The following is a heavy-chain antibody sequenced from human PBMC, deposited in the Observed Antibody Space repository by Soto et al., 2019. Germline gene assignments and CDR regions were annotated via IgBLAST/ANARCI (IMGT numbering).Heavy chain of an antibody. V-gene: IGHV4-31*03. CDR1: GYSITAGGYY. Sequence: QESGPGLVKPSQTLSLTCFVSGYSITAGGYYWSWIRHLPGKGLEWIGSFYSSGSIIYNPSLRSRVSISGDTSSNHFSMSLTSVTGAETGRYYCARMYSSGSGWFHPWGQGTLVTVSS. CDR3: ARMYSSGSGWFHP. J-gene: IGHJ5*02. CDR2: FYSSGSI. D-gene: IGHD6-19*01.